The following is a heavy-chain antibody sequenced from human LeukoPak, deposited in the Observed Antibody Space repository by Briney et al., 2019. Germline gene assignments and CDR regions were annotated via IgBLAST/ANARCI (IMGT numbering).Heavy chain of an antibody. CDR3: SRAGSSSSWSRGNYQYYYMDV. D-gene: IGHD6-13*01. J-gene: IGHJ6*03. CDR2: IRSKGYGGTT. V-gene: IGHV3-49*03. Sequence: GGSLRLSCTSSGFTIGDYAMSWFRQAPGKGLEWVGLIRSKGYGGTTEYAASVKGRFTIARDDSKSLAYLQMNSLKTEDTAVYYCSRAGSSSSWSRGNYQYYYMDVWGKGTTVTVSS. CDR1: GFTIGDYA.